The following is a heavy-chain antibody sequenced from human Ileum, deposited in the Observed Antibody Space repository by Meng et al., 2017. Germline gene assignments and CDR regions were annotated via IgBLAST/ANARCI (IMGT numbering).Heavy chain of an antibody. Sequence: QVQLQESGPGLVKPSETLALTCSVSGASISSHYWTWIRQPPGKGLEYIGYIYYRGGASYNPSLRSRVTMSVDTSKNQFSLNLSSVTAADTAVYYCARLLDSSDWGWFDPWGQGTLDTVSS. D-gene: IGHD3-22*01. CDR1: GASISSHY. J-gene: IGHJ5*02. CDR2: IYYRGGA. V-gene: IGHV4-59*08. CDR3: ARLLDSSDWGWFDP.